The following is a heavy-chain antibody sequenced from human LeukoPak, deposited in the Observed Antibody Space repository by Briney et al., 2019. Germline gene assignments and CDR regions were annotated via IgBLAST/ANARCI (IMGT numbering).Heavy chain of an antibody. Sequence: GGSLRLSCAASGFTFSSYWMSWVRQAPGKGLEWVANIKQDGSEKYYVDSVKGRFTISRDNAKNSLYLQMNSLRAEDTVVYYCARSPTYSSSWYRYYFDYWGQGTLVTVSS. CDR1: GFTFSSYW. CDR2: IKQDGSEK. J-gene: IGHJ4*02. CDR3: ARSPTYSSSWYRYYFDY. D-gene: IGHD6-13*01. V-gene: IGHV3-7*01.